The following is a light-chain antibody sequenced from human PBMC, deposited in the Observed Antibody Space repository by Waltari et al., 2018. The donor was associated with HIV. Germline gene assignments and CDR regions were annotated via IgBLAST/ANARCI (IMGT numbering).Light chain of an antibody. CDR3: QQYYSTPPT. Sequence: DIVMTQSPDSLAVSLGERATINCKSSQSVLYSSNNKNYLAWYQQKPGPPPKLLIYWASTRESGVPDRFSGSGSGTDFTLTISSLQAEDVAVYYCQQYYSTPPTFGGGTKAEIK. CDR2: WAS. CDR1: QSVLYSSNNKNY. J-gene: IGKJ4*01. V-gene: IGKV4-1*01.